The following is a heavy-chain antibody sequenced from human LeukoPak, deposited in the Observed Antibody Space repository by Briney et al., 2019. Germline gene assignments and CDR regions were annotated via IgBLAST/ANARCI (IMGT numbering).Heavy chain of an antibody. J-gene: IGHJ4*02. Sequence: PGGSLRLSCAASGVTLSPYGMHWVRQASGKGLEWVGHIDTRDKGSATAYAASVRGRFAIFRDDSESTAYLQMTGLKTEDTAVYFCTRDGGSWSHLDYWGQGALVTVSS. CDR2: IDTRDKGSAT. CDR3: TRDGGSWSHLDY. V-gene: IGHV3-73*01. D-gene: IGHD2-15*01. CDR1: GVTLSPYG.